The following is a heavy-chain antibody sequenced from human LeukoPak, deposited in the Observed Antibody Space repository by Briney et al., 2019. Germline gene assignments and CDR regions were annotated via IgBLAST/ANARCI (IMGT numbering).Heavy chain of an antibody. V-gene: IGHV1-2*02. Sequence: ASVKVSCKASGYTFTGYYMHWVRQAPGQGLEWMGWINPNSGGTNYAQKFQSRVTMTRDTSISTAYMELSRLRSDDTAVYYCARPPITMVRGVIISAFDIWGQGTMVTVSS. CDR2: INPNSGGT. CDR3: ARPPITMVRGVIISAFDI. D-gene: IGHD3-10*01. J-gene: IGHJ3*02. CDR1: GYTFTGYY.